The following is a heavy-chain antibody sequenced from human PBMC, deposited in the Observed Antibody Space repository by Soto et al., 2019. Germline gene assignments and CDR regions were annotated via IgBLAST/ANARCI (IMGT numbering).Heavy chain of an antibody. D-gene: IGHD3-22*01. CDR2: ISAYNGNT. CDR1: GYTFTSYG. V-gene: IGHV1-18*01. Sequence: GASVKVSCKASGYTFTSYGISWVRQAPGQGLEWMGWISAYNGNTNYAQKLQGRVTMTTDTSTSTAYMELRSLRSDDTAVYYCARDWRTYYYDSSGYDAFDIWGQGTMVTVSS. J-gene: IGHJ3*02. CDR3: ARDWRTYYYDSSGYDAFDI.